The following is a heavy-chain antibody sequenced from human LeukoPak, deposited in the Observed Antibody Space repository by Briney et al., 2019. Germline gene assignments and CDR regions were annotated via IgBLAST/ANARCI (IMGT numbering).Heavy chain of an antibody. D-gene: IGHD3-22*01. CDR1: GFTFSSYG. V-gene: IGHV3-33*01. CDR3: ASQLYDSSGYYPNWFDP. Sequence: GGSLRLSCAASGFTFSSYGMHWVRQAPGKGLEWVAVIWHDGSNKYYADSVKGRFTISRDNSKNTLYLQMNSLRAEDTAVYYCASQLYDSSGYYPNWFDPWGQGTLVTVSS. J-gene: IGHJ5*02. CDR2: IWHDGSNK.